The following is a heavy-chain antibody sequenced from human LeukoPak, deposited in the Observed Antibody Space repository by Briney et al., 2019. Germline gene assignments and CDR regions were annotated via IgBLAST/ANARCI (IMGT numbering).Heavy chain of an antibody. Sequence: GGSLRLSCAASGFTFDDYTMYWVRQGAGKGLEWVSLIGWDGGSISYAGSVKGRFTITRDNSKNLLYLQMNSLRTEDTALYYCARGASSSAFYHMDVWGKGTTVTVSS. V-gene: IGHV3-43*01. CDR1: GFTFDDYT. J-gene: IGHJ6*03. CDR2: IGWDGGSI. CDR3: ARGASSSAFYHMDV. D-gene: IGHD6-13*01.